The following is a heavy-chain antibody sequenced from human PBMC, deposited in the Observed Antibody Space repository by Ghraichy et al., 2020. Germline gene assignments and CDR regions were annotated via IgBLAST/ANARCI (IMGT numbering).Heavy chain of an antibody. Sequence: SETLSLTCTVSGGSVSSGSYYWSWIRQPPGKGLEWIGYIYYSGSTNYNPSLKSRVTISVDTSKNQFSLKLSSVTAADTAVYYCAREDRNPIAAITRLNAFDIWGQGTMVTVSS. CDR2: IYYSGST. V-gene: IGHV4-61*01. CDR3: AREDRNPIAAITRLNAFDI. D-gene: IGHD2-15*01. CDR1: GGSVSSGSYY. J-gene: IGHJ3*02.